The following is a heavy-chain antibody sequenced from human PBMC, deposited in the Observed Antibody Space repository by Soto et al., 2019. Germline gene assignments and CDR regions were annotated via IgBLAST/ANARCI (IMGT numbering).Heavy chain of an antibody. CDR2: LYSGGST. J-gene: IGHJ4*02. CDR3: ARERDTTGYVLKY. V-gene: IGHV3-66*01. CDR1: GFTVSSNY. D-gene: IGHD3-22*01. Sequence: AGGSLRLSCAASGFTVSSNYMSWVRQAPGKGLEWVSILYSGGSTYYADSVKGRFTISRDNSKNMLYLQMNNLRAEDTAVYYCARERDTTGYVLKYWGQGTLVTVSS.